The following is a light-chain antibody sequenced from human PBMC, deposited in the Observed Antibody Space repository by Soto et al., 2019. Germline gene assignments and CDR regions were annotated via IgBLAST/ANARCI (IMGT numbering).Light chain of an antibody. Sequence: DIVLTHSPGTLSLSPWERATLSCRASQSVSSNLAWYQQKPGQAPRLLIYGASTRATGIPARFSGSGSGTEFTLTISSLQSEDFAVYYCQQYNNWPRTFGHGTKVDIK. CDR1: QSVSSN. CDR3: QQYNNWPRT. J-gene: IGKJ1*01. V-gene: IGKV3-15*01. CDR2: GAS.